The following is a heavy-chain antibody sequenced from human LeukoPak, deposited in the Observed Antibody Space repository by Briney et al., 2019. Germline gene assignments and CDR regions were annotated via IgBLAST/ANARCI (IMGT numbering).Heavy chain of an antibody. Sequence: GGSLRLSCAASGFTFSDYYMSWIRQAPGKGLEWVSYISSSGSYTNYADSVKGRFTISRDNAKNSLYLQMNSLRAEDTAVYYCARVRSRGVIIDWGQGTLVTVSS. V-gene: IGHV3-11*06. D-gene: IGHD3-10*01. CDR3: ARVRSRGVIID. CDR1: GFTFSDYY. J-gene: IGHJ4*02. CDR2: ISSSGSYT.